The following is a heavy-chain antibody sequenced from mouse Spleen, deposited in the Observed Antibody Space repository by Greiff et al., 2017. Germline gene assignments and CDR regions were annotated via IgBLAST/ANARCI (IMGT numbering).Heavy chain of an antibody. J-gene: IGHJ2*01. CDR2: IYPGNSDT. V-gene: IGHV1-5*01. Sequence: EVQVVESGTVLARPGASVKMSCKTSGYTFTSYWMHWVKQRPGQGLEWIGAIYPGNSDTSYNQKFKGKAKLTAVTSASTAYMELSSLTNEDSAVYYCTRTTVVAPYFDYWGQGTTLTVSS. D-gene: IGHD1-1*01. CDR1: GYTFTSYW. CDR3: TRTTVVAPYFDY.